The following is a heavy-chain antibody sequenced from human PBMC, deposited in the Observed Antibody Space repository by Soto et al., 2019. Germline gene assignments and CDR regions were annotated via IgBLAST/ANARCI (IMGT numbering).Heavy chain of an antibody. D-gene: IGHD2-21*02. CDR1: GFTFSSYG. J-gene: IGHJ4*02. Sequence: GGSLRLSCAASGFTFSSYGMHWVRQAPGKGLEWVAVISYDGSNKYYADSVKGRFTISRDNSKNTLYLQMNSLRAEDTAVYYCAKEGPNCGGDCSTFDYWGQGTLVTVSS. V-gene: IGHV3-30*18. CDR3: AKEGPNCGGDCSTFDY. CDR2: ISYDGSNK.